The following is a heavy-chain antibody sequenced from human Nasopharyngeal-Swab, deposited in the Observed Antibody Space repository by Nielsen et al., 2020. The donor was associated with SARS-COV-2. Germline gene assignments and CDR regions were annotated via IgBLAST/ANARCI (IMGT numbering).Heavy chain of an antibody. J-gene: IGHJ3*02. CDR2: ISYDGSNK. Sequence: WIRQPPGKGLEWVAVISYDGSNKYYADSVKGRFTISRDNAKNSLYLQMNSLRAEDTAVYYCASDPYYDTSDDAFDIWGQGTMVTVSS. CDR3: ASDPYYDTSDDAFDI. D-gene: IGHD3-22*01. V-gene: IGHV3-30*04.